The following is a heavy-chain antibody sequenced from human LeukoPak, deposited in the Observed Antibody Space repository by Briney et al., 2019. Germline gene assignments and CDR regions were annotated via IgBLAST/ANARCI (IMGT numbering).Heavy chain of an antibody. V-gene: IGHV4-38-2*02. CDR3: AREYDSSGYYPSDAFDI. CDR1: GYSISSGYY. CDR2: IYHSGST. Sequence: SETLSLTCAVSGYSISSGYYWGWIRQPPGKGLEWIGSIYHSGSTYYNPSLKSRVTISVDTSKNHFSLKLSSVTAADTAVYYCAREYDSSGYYPSDAFDIWGQGTMVTVSS. J-gene: IGHJ3*02. D-gene: IGHD3-22*01.